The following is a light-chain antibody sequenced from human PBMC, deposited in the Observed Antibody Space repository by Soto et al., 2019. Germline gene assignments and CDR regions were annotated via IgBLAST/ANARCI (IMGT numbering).Light chain of an antibody. CDR3: QQYVRAFRS. V-gene: IGKV1-5*03. CDR1: QSISTW. CDR2: KAS. J-gene: IGKJ1*01. Sequence: DIRMTQSPSTLSASVGDRVTITCRASQSISTWLAWYQQKPGTAPKLLIYKASSLQSGVPSRFSDSGSGTEFTLTISSLQPDDFATYYCQQYVRAFRSFGQGTKV.